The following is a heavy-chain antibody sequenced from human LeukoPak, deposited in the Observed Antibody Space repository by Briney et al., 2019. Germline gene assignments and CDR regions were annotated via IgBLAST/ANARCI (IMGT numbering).Heavy chain of an antibody. Sequence: SGTLSLTCTVSGGSISSYYWSWIRQPPGKGLEWIGNIYHSGSTNYNPSLKSRVTISLDTSKNQFSLKLSSVTAADTAIYYCAREDSGSSGCVFDPWGQGTLVTVSS. D-gene: IGHD3-22*01. J-gene: IGHJ5*02. CDR1: GGSISSYY. CDR2: IYHSGST. CDR3: AREDSGSSGCVFDP. V-gene: IGHV4-59*01.